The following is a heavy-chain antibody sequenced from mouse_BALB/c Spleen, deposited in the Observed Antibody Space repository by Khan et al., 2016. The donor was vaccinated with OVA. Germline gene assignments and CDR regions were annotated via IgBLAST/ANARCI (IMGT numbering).Heavy chain of an antibody. D-gene: IGHD1-2*01. CDR3: ARRNYCGYSIAY. CDR2: LSPGSGDI. V-gene: IGHV1-77*01. CDR1: GYTFTDYY. Sequence: QVQLQQSGAELARPGASVKLSCKASGYTFTDYYINWVKQRTGQGLERIGELSPGSGDIYYNEKFKGKATLTADKSSSTAYMQLSSLTSEDSAVYCCARRNYCGYSIAYWGYGTCVIVSA. J-gene: IGHJ3*01.